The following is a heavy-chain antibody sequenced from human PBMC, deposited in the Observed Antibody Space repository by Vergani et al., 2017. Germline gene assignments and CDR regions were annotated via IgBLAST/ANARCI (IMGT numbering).Heavy chain of an antibody. CDR3: AYRQGGSFDY. CDR2: IHHSGST. V-gene: IGHV4-34*01. Sequence: QVQLQQWGAGLLKPSETLSLTCAVYGGSFSGYYWSWIRQPPGKGLEWIGEIHHSGSTNYNPSLKSRVTISVDTSKNQFSLKLSSVTAADTAVYYCAYRQGGSFDYWGQGTLVTVSS. CDR1: GGSFSGYY. D-gene: IGHD3-16*01. J-gene: IGHJ4*02.